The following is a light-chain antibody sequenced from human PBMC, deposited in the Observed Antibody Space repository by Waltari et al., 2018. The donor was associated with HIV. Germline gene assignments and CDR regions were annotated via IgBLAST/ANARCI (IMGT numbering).Light chain of an antibody. CDR3: GTWDASLNLAGV. Sequence: QSALTQPPSVSAAPGQKVTISCSGSASNIGTFYVSWYQQFPGTPPKLIIFDSEQRDSGGPERVSASKSGTSATLDITGLQTGDEADYYCGTWDASLNLAGVFGGGTRLTVL. CDR2: DSE. V-gene: IGLV1-51*01. CDR1: ASNIGTFY. J-gene: IGLJ3*02.